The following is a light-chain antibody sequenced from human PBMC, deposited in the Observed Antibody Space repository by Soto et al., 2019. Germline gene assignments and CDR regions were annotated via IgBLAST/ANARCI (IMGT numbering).Light chain of an antibody. Sequence: EIVMTQSPATLSVSPGERATLSCRASQTVSSNVAWYQQRPGQAPRLLIDGAFTRATGVPARFSGSRSGTEFTLTISSPQSEDFAVYYCQQYNNWPAYTFGQGTKVDIK. V-gene: IGKV3-15*01. J-gene: IGKJ2*01. CDR1: QTVSSN. CDR2: GAF. CDR3: QQYNNWPAYT.